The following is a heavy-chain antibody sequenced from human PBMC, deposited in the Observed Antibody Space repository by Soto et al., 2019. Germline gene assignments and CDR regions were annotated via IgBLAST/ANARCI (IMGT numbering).Heavy chain of an antibody. Sequence: ASVKVSCKASGYTFTSYDINWVRLATGQGLEWMGWMNPNSGNTAYAQKFQGRVTMTRNTSISTAYMELSRLRSDDTAVYYCARGGLRYYYDSSGYYLWGQGTLVTVSS. CDR1: GYTFTSYD. V-gene: IGHV1-8*01. CDR2: MNPNSGNT. D-gene: IGHD3-22*01. CDR3: ARGGLRYYYDSSGYYL. J-gene: IGHJ4*02.